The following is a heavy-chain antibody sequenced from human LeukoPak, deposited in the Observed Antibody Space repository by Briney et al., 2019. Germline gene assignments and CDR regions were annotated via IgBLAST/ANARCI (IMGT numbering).Heavy chain of an antibody. D-gene: IGHD4-17*01. CDR2: ISYNGVNK. Sequence: GGSLRLSCAASGFTFSDYAMHWVRQAPGKGLEWVTLISYNGVNKYYADSVKGRFTISRDNSKNTLYLQMNSLRAEDTAVYYCARSHYGDSALDYWGQGTLVTVSS. CDR1: GFTFSDYA. CDR3: ARSHYGDSALDY. J-gene: IGHJ4*02. V-gene: IGHV3-30-3*01.